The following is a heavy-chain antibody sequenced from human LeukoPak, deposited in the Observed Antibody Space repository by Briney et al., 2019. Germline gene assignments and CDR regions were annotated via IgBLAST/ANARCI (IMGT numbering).Heavy chain of an antibody. CDR1: GGSFSGYY. Sequence: SETLSLTCAVYGGSFSGYYWSWIRQPPGKGLEWIGEINHSESTNYNPSLKSRVTISVDTSKNQFSLKLSSVTAADTAVYYCARVSDDGGYYYFYYMDVWGKGTTVTVSS. CDR3: ARVSDDGGYYYFYYMDV. D-gene: IGHD1-1*01. V-gene: IGHV4-34*01. J-gene: IGHJ6*03. CDR2: INHSEST.